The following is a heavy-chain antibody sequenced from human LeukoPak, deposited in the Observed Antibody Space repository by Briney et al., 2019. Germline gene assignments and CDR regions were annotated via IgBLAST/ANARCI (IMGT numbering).Heavy chain of an antibody. J-gene: IGHJ1*01. D-gene: IGHD6-13*01. CDR1: GFTFSSYG. V-gene: IGHV3-30*02. Sequence: QPGGSLRLSCAASGFTFSSYGMHWVRQAPGEGLEWVAFIRYDESKTFYADSVKGRFTISRDNSKNTLYLQMNSLRAEDTAVYYCAKDLGDLVAAAGMEYFQHWGQGTLVTVSS. CDR2: IRYDESKT. CDR3: AKDLGDLVAAAGMEYFQH.